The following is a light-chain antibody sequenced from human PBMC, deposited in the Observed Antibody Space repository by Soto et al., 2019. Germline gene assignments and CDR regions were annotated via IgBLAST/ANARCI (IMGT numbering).Light chain of an antibody. CDR2: GAS. V-gene: IGKV3-20*01. CDR3: QQYDNSPLYT. CDR1: QTFNSNY. J-gene: IGKJ2*01. Sequence: ENVLTQSPGTLSLSPGDRATLSCRASQTFNSNYLVWYQQKPGQAPRLLIYGASTRATGIPDRFSGSGSGTDFTLTINILEPEDFAVYYCQQYDNSPLYTFGQGTKLEIK.